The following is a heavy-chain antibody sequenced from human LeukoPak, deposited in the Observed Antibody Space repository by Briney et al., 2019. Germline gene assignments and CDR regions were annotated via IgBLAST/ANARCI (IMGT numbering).Heavy chain of an antibody. J-gene: IGHJ4*02. D-gene: IGHD3-3*01. CDR3: AKNTLLFLEWLRFDY. CDR1: GGTFCSYA. CDR2: IIPILGIA. Sequence: SVKVSCKASGGTFCSYAISWVRQAPGQGLEWMGRIIPILGIANYAQKFQGRVTITADKSTSTAYMELSSLRSEDTAVYYCAKNTLLFLEWLRFDYWGQGTLVTVSS. V-gene: IGHV1-69*04.